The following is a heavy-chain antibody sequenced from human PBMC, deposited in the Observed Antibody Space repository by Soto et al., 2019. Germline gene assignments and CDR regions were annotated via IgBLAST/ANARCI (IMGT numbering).Heavy chain of an antibody. V-gene: IGHV3-13*05. CDR3: ARTDRDFYGLDV. CDR1: GFTFRNYD. Sequence: EVQLVESGGGLVQPGGSLRLSCEASGFTFRNYDMHWVRQVTGKGLEWVSGISAAGDPDYADSVEGQYTISRENAEYSFAMQINSPTVGDTAGYYCARTDRDFYGLDVWGQGTTVIVSS. J-gene: IGHJ6*02. CDR2: ISAAGDP.